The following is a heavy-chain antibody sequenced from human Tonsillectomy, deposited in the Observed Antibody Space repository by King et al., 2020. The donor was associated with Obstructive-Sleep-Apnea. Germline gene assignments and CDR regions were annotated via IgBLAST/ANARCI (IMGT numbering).Heavy chain of an antibody. CDR3: ARDRGYIPDY. CDR2: INSEESST. J-gene: IGHJ4*02. CDR1: EFTSSNSW. Sequence: VQLVESGGGLCQPGGSRRLSCAASEFTSSNSWMHGVRQAPGKGLVWVSHINSEESSTNYADSVKGRFTISRDNAKNTVYLQMNSLRAEDTAVYYCARDRGYIPDYWGQGTLVTVSS. V-gene: IGHV3-74*01. D-gene: IGHD2-2*02.